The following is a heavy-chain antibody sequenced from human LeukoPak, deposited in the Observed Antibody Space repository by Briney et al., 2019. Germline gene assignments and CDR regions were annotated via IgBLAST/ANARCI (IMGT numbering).Heavy chain of an antibody. V-gene: IGHV3-30*02. J-gene: IGHJ3*01. CDR2: IQFDESDK. Sequence: GGSLRLSCAASGFSFSDYGMHWVRQTPGKGLEWVTFIQFDESDKFYADSVKGRFIISRDNSKSTLYLHMNSLRPEDTAVYYCAKESKGSESSFDLWGQGTMVTVSS. CDR1: GFSFSDYG. D-gene: IGHD3-10*01. CDR3: AKESKGSESSFDL.